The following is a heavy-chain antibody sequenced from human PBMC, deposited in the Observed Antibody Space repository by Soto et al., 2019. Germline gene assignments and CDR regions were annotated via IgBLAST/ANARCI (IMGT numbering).Heavy chain of an antibody. CDR1: GGSISSGGYY. CDR2: IYYSGST. D-gene: IGHD2-21*01. J-gene: IGHJ4*02. Sequence: TSETLSLSCTVSGGSISSGGYYWSWIRQHPGKGLEWIGYIYYSGSTYYNPSLKSRVTMSVDRSKNQFSLKLSSVTAADTAVYYCARGNVVAIDYWGQGTLVTVSS. CDR3: ARGNVVAIDY. V-gene: IGHV4-30-4*01.